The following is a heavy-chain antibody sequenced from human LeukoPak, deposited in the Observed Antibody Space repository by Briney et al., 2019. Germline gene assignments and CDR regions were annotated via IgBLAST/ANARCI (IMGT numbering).Heavy chain of an antibody. CDR3: ARDYAGSPDY. V-gene: IGHV3-74*03. CDR1: GFTFSTYW. D-gene: IGHD3-10*01. Sequence: PGGSLRLSCTASGFTFSTYWINWVRQSPGKGLGWVALINGDGSTTTHADSVKGRFTISRDNAKNTAYLQMNSLRDEDTVVYFCARDYAGSPDYWGQGTLVTVSA. J-gene: IGHJ4*02. CDR2: INGDGSTT.